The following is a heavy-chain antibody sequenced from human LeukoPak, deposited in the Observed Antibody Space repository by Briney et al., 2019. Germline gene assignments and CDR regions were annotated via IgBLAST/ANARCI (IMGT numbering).Heavy chain of an antibody. CDR1: GFTFSSYA. V-gene: IGHV3-30-3*01. CDR2: ISYDGSNK. Sequence: GGSLGLSCAASGFTFSSYAMHWVRQAPGKGLEWVAVISYDGSNKYYADSVKGRFTISRDNSKNTLYLQMNSLRAEDTAVYYCARRGYGMDVWGQGTTVTVSS. D-gene: IGHD3-10*01. J-gene: IGHJ6*02. CDR3: ARRGYGMDV.